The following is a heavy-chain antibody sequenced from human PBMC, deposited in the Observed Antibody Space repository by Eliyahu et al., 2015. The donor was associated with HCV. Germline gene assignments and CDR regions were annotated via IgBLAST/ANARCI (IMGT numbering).Heavy chain of an antibody. Sequence: EVQLLESGGGLVQPGGSXXLSCTASGFPFXSYAMTWVRQAXGERLEWVSTIRGSGGSTFYTDSGKGRFTISRDNSKNTLYLQMNSLRAEDTAVYYCARNTGDYYYYMDVWGTGTTVTVSS. CDR3: ARNTGDYYYYMDV. D-gene: IGHD7-27*01. J-gene: IGHJ6*03. V-gene: IGHV3-23*01. CDR2: IRGSGGST. CDR1: GFPFXSYA.